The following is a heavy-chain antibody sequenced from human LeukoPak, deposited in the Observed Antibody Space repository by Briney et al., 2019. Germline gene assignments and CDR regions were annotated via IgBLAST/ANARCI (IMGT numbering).Heavy chain of an antibody. V-gene: IGHV3-23*01. D-gene: IGHD6-13*01. J-gene: IGHJ4*02. CDR1: GFTFSTNA. Sequence: GGSLRLSCAASGFTFSTNAMSWVRQAPGKGLEWVSAISLSGGRTYYADSVKGRFTISGDNSKNTLYLQMNGLRAEDTAVYYCAKIIPAAGLDYWGQGTLVTVSS. CDR2: ISLSGGRT. CDR3: AKIIPAAGLDY.